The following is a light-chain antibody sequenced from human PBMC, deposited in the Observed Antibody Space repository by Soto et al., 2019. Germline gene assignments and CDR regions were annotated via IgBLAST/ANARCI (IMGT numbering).Light chain of an antibody. CDR2: STS. V-gene: IGLV8-61*01. CDR3: VLYMGSGIWV. CDR1: SGSVSTSYY. Sequence: QAVVTQEPSFSVSPGGTVTLTCGLSSGSVSTSYYPSWYHQTPGQAPRTLIYSTSTRSSGVPDRFSGSILGSKAALTITGAQADDESDYYCVLYMGSGIWVFGGGTQLTVL. J-gene: IGLJ3*02.